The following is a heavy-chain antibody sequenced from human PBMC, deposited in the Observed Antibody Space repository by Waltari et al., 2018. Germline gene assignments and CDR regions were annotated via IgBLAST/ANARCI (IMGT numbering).Heavy chain of an antibody. CDR3: ARGSLYSSGWYGY. CDR1: GGSISSHY. V-gene: IGHV4-59*11. CDR2: SYYSGST. J-gene: IGHJ4*02. Sequence: QVQLQVSGPGLLKPSETLSLTCIASGGSISSHYWSWFRQPPRKELEWIGYSYYSGSTNYNPSLKSRVTISVDTSKNQFSLKVSSVTAADTAVYYCARGSLYSSGWYGYWGQGTLVTVSS. D-gene: IGHD6-19*01.